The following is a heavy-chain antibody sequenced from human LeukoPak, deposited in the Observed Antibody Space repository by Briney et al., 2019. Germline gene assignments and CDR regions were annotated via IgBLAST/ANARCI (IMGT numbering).Heavy chain of an antibody. D-gene: IGHD6-13*01. CDR2: IDTSGTT. CDR1: GGSISDFY. Sequence: PSETLSLTCTVSGGSISDFYWSWIRQPAGKGLEWIGRIDTSGTTNSNPSLKSRVTMSVDTSKNQFSLRVTSVTAADTAIYYCARGWGSRWYCFDFWGQGTLVTVSS. J-gene: IGHJ4*02. CDR3: ARGWGSRWYCFDF. V-gene: IGHV4-4*07.